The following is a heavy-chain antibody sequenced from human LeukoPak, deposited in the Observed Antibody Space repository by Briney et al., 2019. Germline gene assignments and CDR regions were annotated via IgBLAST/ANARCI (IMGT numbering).Heavy chain of an antibody. CDR2: IIGSGGSI. CDR3: AKHGDNVWGSFRFGFDS. J-gene: IGHJ4*02. V-gene: IGHV3-23*01. D-gene: IGHD3-16*02. CDR1: GFTFSTYA. Sequence: GGSLRLSCAASGFTFSTYAMSWVRQAPGKGLEWVSLIIGSGGSIHYADSVRGRFTISRDNFKNTVFLQLSSLRPEDTAVYYCAKHGDNVWGSFRFGFDSWGQGTLVTVSS.